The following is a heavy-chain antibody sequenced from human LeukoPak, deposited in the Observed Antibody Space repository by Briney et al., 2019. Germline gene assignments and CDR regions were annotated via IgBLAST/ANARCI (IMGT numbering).Heavy chain of an antibody. Sequence: SETLSLTCAVYGGSFSGYYWSWIRQPPGKGLEWIGEINHSGSTNYNPSLKSRVTISVDTSKNQFSLKLSSVTAADTAVYYRARSDDGYNTNFDYWGQGTLVTVSS. CDR2: INHSGST. J-gene: IGHJ4*02. CDR3: ARSDDGYNTNFDY. CDR1: GGSFSGYY. D-gene: IGHD5-24*01. V-gene: IGHV4-34*01.